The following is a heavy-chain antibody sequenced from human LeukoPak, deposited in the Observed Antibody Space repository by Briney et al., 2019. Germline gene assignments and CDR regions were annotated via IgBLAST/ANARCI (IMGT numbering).Heavy chain of an antibody. D-gene: IGHD5-12*01. J-gene: IGHJ3*02. CDR3: APGGYIGYGHAFDI. CDR1: GASVSNNNYY. CDR2: IYYSGST. V-gene: IGHV4-39*07. Sequence: SETVSLTCTVSGASVSNNNYYWGWIRQPPGKGLEWIASIYYSGSTYYNPSLKSRVTISVDTSKNHLSLILSSVTAADTAVYYCAPGGYIGYGHAFDIWGQGTMVTVSS.